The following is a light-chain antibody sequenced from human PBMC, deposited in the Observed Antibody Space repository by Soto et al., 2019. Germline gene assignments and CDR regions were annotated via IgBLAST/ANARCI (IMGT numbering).Light chain of an antibody. V-gene: IGLV2-8*01. CDR1: SSDVDDYKY. CDR3: SSYYV. CDR2: EVS. J-gene: IGLJ1*01. Sequence: QSALTQPPSASGSPGQSVTISCTGSSSDVDDYKYVSWYQQHPGKTPKLLIYEVSKRPSGVPDRFSGSKSGNTASLTVSGLQAEDEADYYCSSYYVFGTGTKVTVL.